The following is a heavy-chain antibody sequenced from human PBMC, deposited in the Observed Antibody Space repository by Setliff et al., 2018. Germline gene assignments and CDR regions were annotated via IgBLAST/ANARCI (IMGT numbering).Heavy chain of an antibody. V-gene: IGHV3-15*07. J-gene: IGHJ4*02. CDR3: ATRGSTGWYHDY. CDR2: VKSKTDGGST. Sequence: GGSLRLSCAASGSTLSNAWMNWVRQAPGKGLEWVGRVKSKTDGGSTDYAAPVKDKFTIPRDDSKNTLYLQMNSLRTEDTAVYYCATRGSTGWYHDYWGQGTLVTVSS. D-gene: IGHD6-19*01. CDR1: GSTLSNAW.